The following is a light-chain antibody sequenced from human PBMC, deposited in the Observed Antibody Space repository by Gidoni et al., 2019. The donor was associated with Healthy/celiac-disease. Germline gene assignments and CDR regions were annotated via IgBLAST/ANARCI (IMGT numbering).Light chain of an antibody. CDR1: SSDVGGYNY. V-gene: IGLV2-14*01. Sequence: QSALTQPASVSGSPGQSITISCTGTSSDVGGYNYVSWYQQHPGKAPKLMIYEVSSRPSGVPDRFSGSKSGNTASLTISGLQAEDEADYYCSSYTSSSTSYVFGTGTKVTVL. J-gene: IGLJ1*01. CDR2: EVS. CDR3: SSYTSSSTSYV.